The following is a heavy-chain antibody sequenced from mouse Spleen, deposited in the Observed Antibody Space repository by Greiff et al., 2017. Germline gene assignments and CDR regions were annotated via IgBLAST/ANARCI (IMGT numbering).Heavy chain of an antibody. CDR1: GFTFSSYA. J-gene: IGHJ1*01. Sequence: EVKLMESGGGLVKPGGSLKLSCAASGFTFSSYAMSWVRQTPEKRLEWVATISSGGSYTYYPDSVKGRFTISRDNAKNTLYLQMSSLRSEDTAMYYCARRTPYYYGSSDWYFDVWGAGTTVTVSS. D-gene: IGHD1-1*01. V-gene: IGHV5-9-1*01. CDR2: ISSGGSYT. CDR3: ARRTPYYYGSSDWYFDV.